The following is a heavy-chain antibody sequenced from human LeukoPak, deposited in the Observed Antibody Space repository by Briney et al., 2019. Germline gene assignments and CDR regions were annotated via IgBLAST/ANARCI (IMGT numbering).Heavy chain of an antibody. J-gene: IGHJ5*02. CDR2: IYYSGST. V-gene: IGHV4-39*01. D-gene: IGHD6-13*01. CDR3: ARAALKLRGIAAAAHNWFDP. Sequence: PSETLSLTCTVSGGSISSSSYYWGWIRQPPGKGLEWIGSIYYSGSTYYNPSLKSRVTISVDTSKNQFSLKLSSVTAADTAVYYCARAALKLRGIAAAAHNWFDPWGQGTLVTVSS. CDR1: GGSISSSSYY.